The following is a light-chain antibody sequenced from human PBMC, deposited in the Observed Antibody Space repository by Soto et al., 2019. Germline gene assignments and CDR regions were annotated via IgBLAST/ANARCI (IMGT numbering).Light chain of an antibody. CDR2: GAS. J-gene: IGKJ1*01. CDR3: QQYNNWPPDRT. Sequence: EIVMTQSPATLSVSPGERATLSCRASQSVGSNLAWYQQKPGQAPRLLIYGASTRATGIPARFSGSGSGTEFTPTISSLQSEDFALYFCQQYNNWPPDRTFGQGTKVEIK. CDR1: QSVGSN. V-gene: IGKV3-15*01.